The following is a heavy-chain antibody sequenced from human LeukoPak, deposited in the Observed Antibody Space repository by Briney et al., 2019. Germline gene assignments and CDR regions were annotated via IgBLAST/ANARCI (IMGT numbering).Heavy chain of an antibody. V-gene: IGHV3-30*18. Sequence: PGGSLRLSCAASGFTFSSYGMHWVRQAPGKGLEWVAVISHDGSNKYYADSVKGRFTISRDNSKNTLYLQMNSLRAEDTAVYYCAKETYDYFDYWGQGTLVTVSS. D-gene: IGHD2-8*01. CDR2: ISHDGSNK. J-gene: IGHJ4*02. CDR1: GFTFSSYG. CDR3: AKETYDYFDY.